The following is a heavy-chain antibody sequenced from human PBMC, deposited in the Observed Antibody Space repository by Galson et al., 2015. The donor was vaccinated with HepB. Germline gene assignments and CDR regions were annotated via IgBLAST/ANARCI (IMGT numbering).Heavy chain of an antibody. CDR1: GYTFTSNG. CDR2: ISSYGGNT. J-gene: IGHJ4*02. Sequence: SVKVSCKASGYTFTSNGISWVRQTPRQGPEWLGWISSYGGNTKYAQKYQGRITLTRDTSTSTAYLELRSLRSDDTAVYYCARDRDYRFDFWGQGTLVTVSS. CDR3: ARDRDYRFDF. V-gene: IGHV1-18*04. D-gene: IGHD4/OR15-4a*01.